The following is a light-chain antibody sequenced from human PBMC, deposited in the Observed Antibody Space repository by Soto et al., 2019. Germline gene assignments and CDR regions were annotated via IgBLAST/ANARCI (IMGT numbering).Light chain of an antibody. J-gene: IGKJ1*01. V-gene: IGKV1-39*01. CDR3: LQNYSPPWT. CDR1: QSISSY. Sequence: DIPMTQSPSSLSASVGDRVSITCRASQSISSYLSWYQQKPGKAPRVLIDSTFSLQSDVPSRFSGSRSGPAFTLTISSLQPADFATYYCLQNYSPPWTFGQGTKVEI. CDR2: STF.